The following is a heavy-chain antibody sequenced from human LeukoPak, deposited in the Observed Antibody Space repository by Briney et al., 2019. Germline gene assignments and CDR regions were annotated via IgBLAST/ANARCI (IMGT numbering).Heavy chain of an antibody. Sequence: SGTLSLTCVVSGGSLSNSNWWNWVRQPPGKGLDWIGSIYYSGSAYYNPSLKSRVTISIDTSKNQFSLKLISVTAADTAVYYCARAVYYDLLTGYYNGIGYFDYWGQGTLVSVSS. CDR2: IYYSGSA. V-gene: IGHV4-4*02. D-gene: IGHD3-9*01. CDR1: GGSLSNSNW. J-gene: IGHJ4*02. CDR3: ARAVYYDLLTGYYNGIGYFDY.